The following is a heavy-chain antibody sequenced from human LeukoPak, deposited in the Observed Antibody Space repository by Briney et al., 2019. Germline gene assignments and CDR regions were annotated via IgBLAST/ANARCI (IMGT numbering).Heavy chain of an antibody. CDR3: AKRHCSGGSCYGIDY. V-gene: IGHV3-30*02. J-gene: IGHJ4*02. CDR2: IRYDGSNK. CDR1: GFTFNNYG. D-gene: IGHD2-15*01. Sequence: GGSLRLSCAASGFTFNNYGMHWVRQAPDKGLEWVAFIRYDGSNKYYADSVKGRFTISRDNSKNTLYLQMNSLRAEDTAVFYCAKRHCSGGSCYGIDYWGQGTLVAVSS.